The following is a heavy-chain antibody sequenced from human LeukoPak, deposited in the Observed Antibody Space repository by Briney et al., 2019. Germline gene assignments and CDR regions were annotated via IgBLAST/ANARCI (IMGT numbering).Heavy chain of an antibody. CDR1: GGSISSYY. Sequence: SETLSLTCTVSGGSISSYYWSWIRQPPGKGLEWIGYIYYSGSTNYNPSLKSRVTISVDTSKNQFSLKLSSVTAADTAVYYCARWLWPRNWFDPWGQGTLVTVSS. V-gene: IGHV4-59*01. D-gene: IGHD2-21*01. J-gene: IGHJ5*02. CDR2: IYYSGST. CDR3: ARWLWPRNWFDP.